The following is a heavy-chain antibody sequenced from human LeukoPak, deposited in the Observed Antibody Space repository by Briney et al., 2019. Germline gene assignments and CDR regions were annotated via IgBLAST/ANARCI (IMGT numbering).Heavy chain of an antibody. CDR1: GFTFTNFW. CDR3: VTGSGGARLDY. D-gene: IGHD3-10*01. CDR2: IRSKVDGETT. Sequence: GGSLRLSCAASGFTFTNFWMSWVRQAPGKGLEWVARIRSKVDGETTNHPAPLKGRVTISRDDLKNTLYLQMNNLKIEDTAVYYCVTGSGGARLDYWGQGTLVTVSS. V-gene: IGHV3-15*05. J-gene: IGHJ4*02.